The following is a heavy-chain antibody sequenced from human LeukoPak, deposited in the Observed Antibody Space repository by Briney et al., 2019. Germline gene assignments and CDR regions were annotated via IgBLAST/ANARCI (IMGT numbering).Heavy chain of an antibody. CDR1: GYTFTSYG. Sequence: ASVKVSFKASGYTFTSYGISWVRQAPGQGLEWMGWISAYNGNTNYAQKLQGRVTMTTDTSTSTAYMELRSLRSDDTAVYYCARDPGYSSGWYAGYYYYYGMDVWGQGTTVTVSS. CDR3: ARDPGYSSGWYAGYYYYYGMDV. J-gene: IGHJ6*02. V-gene: IGHV1-18*01. CDR2: ISAYNGNT. D-gene: IGHD6-19*01.